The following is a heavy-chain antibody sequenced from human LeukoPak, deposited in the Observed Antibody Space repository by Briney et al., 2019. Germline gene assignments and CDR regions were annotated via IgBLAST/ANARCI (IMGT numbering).Heavy chain of an antibody. V-gene: IGHV4-4*07. CDR3: ARVRGYGDYSYYFGY. CDR2: IYTSGST. D-gene: IGHD4-17*01. CDR1: GGSISSYY. J-gene: IGHJ4*02. Sequence: SETLSLTCTVSGGSISSYYWSWIRQPAGKGLEWIGRIYTSGSTNYNPSLNSRVTMSVDTSKNQFSLKLSSVTAADTAVYYCARVRGYGDYSYYFGYWGQGTLVTVSS.